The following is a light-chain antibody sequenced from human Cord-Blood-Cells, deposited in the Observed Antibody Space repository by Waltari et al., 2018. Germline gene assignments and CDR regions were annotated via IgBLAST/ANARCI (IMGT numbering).Light chain of an antibody. CDR1: QSVRSN. CDR2: GAS. Sequence: EIVMMQSPATLSVSPGERATLSCRSSQSVRSNLAWYQQKPGQAPSLLIYGASPRDTGIPARFSGSGSGTEFTLTISSLQSEDFGVYYCQQYNNWPYTFGQGTKLEIK. CDR3: QQYNNWPYT. V-gene: IGKV3-15*01. J-gene: IGKJ2*01.